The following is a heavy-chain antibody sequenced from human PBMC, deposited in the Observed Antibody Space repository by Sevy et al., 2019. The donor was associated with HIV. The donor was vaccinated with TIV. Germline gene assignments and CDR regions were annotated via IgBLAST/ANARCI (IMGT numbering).Heavy chain of an antibody. V-gene: IGHV4-34*01. Sequence: SETLSLTCAVYGGSFSGYYWSWIRQPPGKGLEWIGEINHSGSTNYNPSLKSRVTISVDTSKNQFSLKLSSVTAADTAVYYCAIAPNRIVGAKVDYWGQGTLVTVSS. CDR2: INHSGST. J-gene: IGHJ4*02. D-gene: IGHD1-26*01. CDR1: GGSFSGYY. CDR3: AIAPNRIVGAKVDY.